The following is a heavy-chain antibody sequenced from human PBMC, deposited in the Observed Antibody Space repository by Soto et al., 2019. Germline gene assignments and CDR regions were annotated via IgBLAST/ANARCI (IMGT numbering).Heavy chain of an antibody. J-gene: IGHJ4*02. V-gene: IGHV4-31*03. CDR3: ARTSALNWSYASGFDY. D-gene: IGHD1-7*01. CDR1: GGSISSGGYY. CDR2: IYYSGST. Sequence: SETLSLTCTVSGGSISSGGYYWSWIRQHPGKGLEWIGYIYYSGSTYYNPSLKSRVTISVDTSKNQFSLKLSSVTAADTAVYYCARTSALNWSYASGFDYWGQGTLVTVSS.